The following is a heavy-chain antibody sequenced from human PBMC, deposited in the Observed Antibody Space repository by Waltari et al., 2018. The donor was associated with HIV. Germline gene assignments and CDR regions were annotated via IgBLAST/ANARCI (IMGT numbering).Heavy chain of an antibody. CDR1: VFTFKHHG. Sequence: LVESGGDVVQPGRSLGLSCSASVFTFKHHGMHWVRQTPGKGLEWVAFVSFDSSDFYYADSVKGRFTVSRDNSKNTLFLQMDSLKSEDTALYYCARAPTTSLSLIQGFWGQGTLVTVSS. CDR2: VSFDSSDF. D-gene: IGHD5-18*01. J-gene: IGHJ4*02. V-gene: IGHV3-30*03. CDR3: ARAPTTSLSLIQGF.